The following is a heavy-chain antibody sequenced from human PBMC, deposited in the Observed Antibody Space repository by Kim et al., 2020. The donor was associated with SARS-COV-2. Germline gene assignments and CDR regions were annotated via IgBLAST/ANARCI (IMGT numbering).Heavy chain of an antibody. CDR2: IYYSGST. V-gene: IGHV4-39*01. CDR1: GGSISSSSYY. J-gene: IGHJ5*02. Sequence: SETLSLTCTVSGGSISSSSYYWGWIRQPPGKGLEWIGSIYYSGSTYYNPSLKSRVTISVDTSKNQFSLKLSSVTAADTAVYYCARIPLERSWIFCWFDPWGQGTLVTVSS. CDR3: ARIPLERSWIFCWFDP. D-gene: IGHD6-13*01.